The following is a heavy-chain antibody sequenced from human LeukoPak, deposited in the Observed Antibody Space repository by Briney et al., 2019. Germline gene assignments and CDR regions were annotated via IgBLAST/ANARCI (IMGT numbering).Heavy chain of an antibody. Sequence: PGRSLRLSCAASGFTFSSSGMHWVRQAPGKGLEWVSVISYDGSNKYYADSVKGRFTISRDNAKNSLYLHMNSLRAEDTAVYYCATDYYDNSGYYSGGHWGQGTLVTVSS. CDR1: GFTFSSSG. J-gene: IGHJ4*02. D-gene: IGHD3-22*01. CDR2: ISYDGSNK. CDR3: ATDYYDNSGYYSGGH. V-gene: IGHV3-30*03.